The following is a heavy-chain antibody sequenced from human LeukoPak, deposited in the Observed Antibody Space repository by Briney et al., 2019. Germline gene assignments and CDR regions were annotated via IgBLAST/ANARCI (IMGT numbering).Heavy chain of an antibody. CDR1: GGTFSSYA. D-gene: IGHD5-24*01. CDR2: IIPIFGTA. CDR3: AREGRWLQLDAFDI. J-gene: IGHJ3*02. V-gene: IGHV1-69*13. Sequence: ASVKVSCKASGGTFSSYAISWVRQAPGQGLEWMGGIIPIFGTANYAQKFQGRVTITADESTSTAYMELSSLRSEDTAVYYCAREGRWLQLDAFDIWGQGTMVTVSS.